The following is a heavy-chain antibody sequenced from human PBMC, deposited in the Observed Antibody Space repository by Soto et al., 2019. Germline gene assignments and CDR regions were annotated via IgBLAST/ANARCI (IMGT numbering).Heavy chain of an antibody. D-gene: IGHD3-3*01. V-gene: IGHV2-26*01. CDR2: IFSNDEK. Sequence: QVTLKESGPVLVKPTETLTLTCTVSGFSLSNARMGVSWIRQPPGKALEWLAHIFSNDEKSYSTSLKSRLTSAKDPSKSQVVLTMTNMDPVDTATYYCARTTSYFGVVTSNWFDPWGQGTLVTVSS. J-gene: IGHJ5*02. CDR1: GFSLSNARMG. CDR3: ARTTSYFGVVTSNWFDP.